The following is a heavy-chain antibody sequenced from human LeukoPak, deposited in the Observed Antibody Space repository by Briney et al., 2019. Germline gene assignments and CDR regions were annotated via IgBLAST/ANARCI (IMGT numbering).Heavy chain of an antibody. CDR1: GGSISSSNW. J-gene: IGHJ4*02. CDR3: ASTCSGGSCWTY. D-gene: IGHD2-15*01. Sequence: SETLSLTCAVSGGSISSSNWWSWVRQPPGKGLEWIGEVYHSGSTNYNPSLKSRATISVDKSKNQFSLKLSSVTAADTAVYYCASTCSGGSCWTYWGQGTLVTVSS. V-gene: IGHV4-4*02. CDR2: VYHSGST.